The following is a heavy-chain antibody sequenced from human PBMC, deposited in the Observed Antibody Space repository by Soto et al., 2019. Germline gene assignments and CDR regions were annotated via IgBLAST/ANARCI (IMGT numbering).Heavy chain of an antibody. Sequence: EVQLLESGGGLVQPGGSLRLSCAASGFIFSSFAMNWVRQAPGKGLEWVSAISGSGGSTYYADSVKGRFTISRDNSKNTLYLQMSTLRAEDTAVYYCAKAFSSSWYDDAFDTWGQGTMVTVSS. CDR2: ISGSGGST. CDR3: AKAFSSSWYDDAFDT. CDR1: GFIFSSFA. V-gene: IGHV3-23*01. J-gene: IGHJ3*02. D-gene: IGHD6-13*01.